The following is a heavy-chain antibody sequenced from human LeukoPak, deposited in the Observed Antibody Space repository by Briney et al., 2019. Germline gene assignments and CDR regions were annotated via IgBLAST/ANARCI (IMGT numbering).Heavy chain of an antibody. V-gene: IGHV4-38-2*02. CDR1: GYSISSGYY. J-gene: IGHJ3*02. Sequence: SETLSLTCTVSGYSISSGYYWGWIRQPPGKGLEWIGSIYHSGSTYYNPSLKSRVTISVDTSKNQFSLKLSSVTAADTAVYYCARDKGSRLFGGMTFDIWGQGTMVTVSS. CDR3: ARDKGSRLFGGMTFDI. D-gene: IGHD3-10*01. CDR2: IYHSGST.